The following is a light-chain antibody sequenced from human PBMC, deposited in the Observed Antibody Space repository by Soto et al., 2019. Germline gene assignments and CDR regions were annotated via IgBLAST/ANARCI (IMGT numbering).Light chain of an antibody. CDR1: SGHSSYA. Sequence: QAVVTQSPSASASLGASVTLTCTLSSGHSSYAIAWHQQRPEKGPRYLMKLDSNGSHSKGDGIPDRFSGASSGAERYLTISSLQSEDEADYYCQTWVTGIQVFGGGTKLTVL. CDR3: QTWVTGIQV. CDR2: LDSNGSH. J-gene: IGLJ2*01. V-gene: IGLV4-69*01.